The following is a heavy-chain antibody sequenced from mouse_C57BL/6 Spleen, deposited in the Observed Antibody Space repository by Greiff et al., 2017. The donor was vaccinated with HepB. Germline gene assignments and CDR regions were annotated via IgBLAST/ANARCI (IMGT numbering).Heavy chain of an antibody. V-gene: IGHV1-80*01. CDR2: IYPGDGDT. Sequence: VQLQQSGAELVKPGASVKISCKASGYAFSSYWMNWVKQRPGKGLAWIGQIYPGDGDTNYNGKFKGKATLTADQSSSTAYMQLSSLSSEDSAVYFCARGDGYSFAYWGQVTLVTVSA. D-gene: IGHD2-3*01. CDR3: ARGDGYSFAY. CDR1: GYAFSSYW. J-gene: IGHJ3*01.